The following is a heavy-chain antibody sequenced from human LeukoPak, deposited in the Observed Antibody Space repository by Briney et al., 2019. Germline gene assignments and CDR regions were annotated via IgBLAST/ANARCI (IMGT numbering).Heavy chain of an antibody. J-gene: IGHJ4*02. CDR1: GYSISSGYY. D-gene: IGHD6-19*01. V-gene: IGHV4-38-2*02. Sequence: SETLSLTCTVSGYSISSGYYWGWIRQPPGKGLEWIGSIYHSGSTYYNPSLKSRVTISVDTSKNQFSLKLSSVTAADTAVYYCARVHSSGWFSVDGYFDYWGQGTLVTVSS. CDR2: IYHSGST. CDR3: ARVHSSGWFSVDGYFDY.